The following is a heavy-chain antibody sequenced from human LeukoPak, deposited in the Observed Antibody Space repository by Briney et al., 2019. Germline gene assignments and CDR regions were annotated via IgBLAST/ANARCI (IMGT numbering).Heavy chain of an antibody. V-gene: IGHV3-53*01. Sequence: GSLRLSCAASGFNVNTYYMSWVRQAPGKGLEWVSIIHSDGSTSYADSVKGRFTISRDNSKNTLYLQMNSLRDEDTAVYYCARDASSSWYYFDFWGREPWSPSPQ. J-gene: IGHJ4*02. D-gene: IGHD6-13*01. CDR3: ARDASSSWYYFDF. CDR1: GFNVNTYY. CDR2: IHSDGST.